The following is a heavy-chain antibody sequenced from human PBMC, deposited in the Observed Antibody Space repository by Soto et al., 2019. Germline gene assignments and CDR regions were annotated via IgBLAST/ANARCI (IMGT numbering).Heavy chain of an antibody. CDR3: ASSSTTVTPVWFDP. D-gene: IGHD4-4*01. CDR2: IYYSGST. Sequence: QLQLQESGPGLVKPSETLSLTCTVSGGSIRSSSYYWGWIRQPPGKGLEWIGCIYYSGSTSCNPSLKSRVTKSVDTPKNQFSLKLSSVTAADTAGYYCASSSTTVTPVWFDPWGQGTLVTVSS. V-gene: IGHV4-39*01. J-gene: IGHJ5*02. CDR1: GGSIRSSSYY.